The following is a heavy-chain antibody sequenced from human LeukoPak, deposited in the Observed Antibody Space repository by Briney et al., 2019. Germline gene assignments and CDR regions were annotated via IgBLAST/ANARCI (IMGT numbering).Heavy chain of an antibody. Sequence: GGSLRLSCAASGFTFSTYAMNWVRQAPGKGLEWVSTISGSGGSAYYADSVKGRFTISRDNSKNTLYLQMNSLRAEDTAVYYCAYGDYDCWGQGTLVTVSS. D-gene: IGHD4-17*01. CDR2: ISGSGGSA. J-gene: IGHJ4*02. V-gene: IGHV3-23*01. CDR1: GFTFSTYA. CDR3: AYGDYDC.